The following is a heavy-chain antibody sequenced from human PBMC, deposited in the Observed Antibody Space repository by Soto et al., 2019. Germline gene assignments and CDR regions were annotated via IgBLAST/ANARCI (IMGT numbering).Heavy chain of an antibody. CDR3: VGYYYNTRGYYYDY. Sequence: SVKVSCKASGGTFSSLAISWVRQAPGQGLEWMARIIPIFDTANYAQKFQGRVTITADESTSTAYMELSSLRSEDTAVYYCVGYYYNTRGYYYDYWGQGTLVTVSS. CDR1: GGTFSSLA. V-gene: IGHV1-69*13. CDR2: IIPIFDTA. D-gene: IGHD3-22*01. J-gene: IGHJ4*02.